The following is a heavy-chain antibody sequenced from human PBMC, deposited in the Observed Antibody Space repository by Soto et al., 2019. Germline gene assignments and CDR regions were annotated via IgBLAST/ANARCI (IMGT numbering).Heavy chain of an antibody. CDR2: ISGSGRST. CDR3: AKSSDSSGWFTFDWFDP. CDR1: GFTFSSYA. V-gene: IGHV3-23*01. D-gene: IGHD6-19*01. Sequence: GGSLRLSCAASGFTFSSYAMSWVRQAPGKGLEWVSGISGSGRSTYYADSVKGRFTISRDNSKNTLYLQMNSLGADDTAVYYCAKSSDSSGWFTFDWFDPWGQGTLVTVSS. J-gene: IGHJ5*02.